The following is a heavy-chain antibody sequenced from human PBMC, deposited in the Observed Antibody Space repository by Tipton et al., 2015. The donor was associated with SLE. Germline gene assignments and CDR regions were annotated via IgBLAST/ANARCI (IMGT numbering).Heavy chain of an antibody. V-gene: IGHV4-61*02. CDR2: IYTSGST. D-gene: IGHD1-26*01. Sequence: TLSLTCTVSGYSISSSSYYWSWIRQPAGKGLEWIGRIYTSGSTNYNPSLKSRVTISVDTSKNQFSLKLSSVTAADTAVYYCARGESWDDAFDIWGQGTMVTVSS. CDR1: GYSISSSSYY. CDR3: ARGESWDDAFDI. J-gene: IGHJ3*02.